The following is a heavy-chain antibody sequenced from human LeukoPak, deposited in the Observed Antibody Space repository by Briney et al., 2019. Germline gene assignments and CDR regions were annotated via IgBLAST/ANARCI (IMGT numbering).Heavy chain of an antibody. D-gene: IGHD6-19*01. CDR2: ITGSSRTK. CDR3: ARPTSSGWYSH. V-gene: IGHV3-48*01. Sequence: GGSLRLSCAASGFIFSNYDMNWVRQAPGKGLEWVSYITGSSRTKSYADSVKGRFTISRDNAENSVYLQMSSLRAEDTAVYYCARPTSSGWYSHWGQGTMVTVSS. CDR1: GFIFSNYD. J-gene: IGHJ3*01.